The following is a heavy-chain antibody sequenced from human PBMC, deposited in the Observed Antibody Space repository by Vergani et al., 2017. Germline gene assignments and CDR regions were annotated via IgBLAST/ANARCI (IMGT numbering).Heavy chain of an antibody. V-gene: IGHV5-51*01. CDR2: IYPGDSDT. CDR3: ARSGPGTGEAHYYYYGMDV. CDR1: GYSFTSYW. J-gene: IGHJ6*02. Sequence: EVQLVQSGAEVKKPGESLKISCKGSGYSFTSYWIGWVRQMPGKGLEWMGIIYPGDSDTRYSPSFQGQVTISADKSISTAYLQWSSLKASDTSMYYCARSGPGTGEAHYYYYGMDVWGQGTTVTVSS. D-gene: IGHD7-27*01.